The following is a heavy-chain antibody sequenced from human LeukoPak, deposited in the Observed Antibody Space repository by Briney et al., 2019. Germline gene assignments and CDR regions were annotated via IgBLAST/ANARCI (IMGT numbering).Heavy chain of an antibody. Sequence: SETLSLTCTVSGGSISSYYWSWIRQPPGKGLEWIGHIYCSGSTNYNPSLKSRVTISVDTSKNQFSLKLSSVTAADAAVYYCARHKADYGDVFDYWGQGTLVTVSS. CDR1: GGSISSYY. V-gene: IGHV4-59*08. CDR2: IYCSGST. D-gene: IGHD4-17*01. CDR3: ARHKADYGDVFDY. J-gene: IGHJ4*02.